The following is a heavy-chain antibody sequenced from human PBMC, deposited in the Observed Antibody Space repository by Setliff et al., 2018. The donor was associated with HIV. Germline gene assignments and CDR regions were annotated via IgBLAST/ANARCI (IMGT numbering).Heavy chain of an antibody. CDR1: GYTFTSYD. Sequence: ASVKVSCKASGYTFTSYDINWVRQATGQGLEWMGWMNPNSGNTGYAQKFQGRVTMTRNTSISTAYMELSSLRSEDTAVYYCAVGEWELLPDAFDIWGQGTMVTV. CDR3: AVGEWELLPDAFDI. CDR2: MNPNSGNT. J-gene: IGHJ3*02. V-gene: IGHV1-8*02. D-gene: IGHD1-26*01.